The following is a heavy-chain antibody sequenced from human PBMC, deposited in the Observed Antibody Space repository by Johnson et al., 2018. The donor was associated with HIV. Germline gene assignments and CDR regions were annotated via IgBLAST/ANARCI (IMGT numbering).Heavy chain of an antibody. CDR2: ISYDGSNK. D-gene: IGHD4-17*01. CDR1: GFTFSTYA. V-gene: IGHV3-30*04. Sequence: QVQLVESGGGLVKPGGSLRLSCAASGFTFSTYAMHWVRQTPGKGLEWVAIISYDGSNKYYTDSVKGRFTISRDNAKTSLFLRVNSLRAEDSGIYYCARDATPWGGDYVGYAFDLWGQGTVVTVSS. CDR3: ARDATPWGGDYVGYAFDL. J-gene: IGHJ3*01.